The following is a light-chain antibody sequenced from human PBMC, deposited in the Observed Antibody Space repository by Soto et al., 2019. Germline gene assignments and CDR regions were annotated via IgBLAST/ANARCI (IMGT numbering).Light chain of an antibody. Sequence: DIQMTQSPSTLSASVGDRVTITCRASQSISSWLAWYQQKPGKAPKLLIYKASSLESGVPSRFSGSGSGTEFTLTISSLQPNDFANYYCQQYGGYSITFGQGTRLEIK. CDR3: QQYGGYSIT. V-gene: IGKV1-5*03. CDR1: QSISSW. J-gene: IGKJ5*01. CDR2: KAS.